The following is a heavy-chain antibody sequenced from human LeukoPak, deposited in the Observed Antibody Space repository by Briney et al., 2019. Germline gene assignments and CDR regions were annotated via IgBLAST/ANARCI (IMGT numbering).Heavy chain of an antibody. Sequence: GGSLRLSCAASGFTFSSYAMHWVRQAPGKGLEWVAVISYDGSNKYYADSVKGRFTISRDNSKNTLYLQMNSLRAEDTAVYYCARDLVNDYGDYGNFDYWGQGTLVIVSS. CDR3: ARDLVNDYGDYGNFDY. CDR1: GFTFSSYA. D-gene: IGHD4-17*01. CDR2: ISYDGSNK. V-gene: IGHV3-30-3*01. J-gene: IGHJ4*02.